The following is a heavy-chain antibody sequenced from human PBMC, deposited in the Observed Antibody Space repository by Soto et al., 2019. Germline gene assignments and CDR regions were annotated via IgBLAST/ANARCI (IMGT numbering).Heavy chain of an antibody. CDR2: IYYSGST. CDR1: GGSISSSSYY. D-gene: IGHD4-17*01. CDR3: ARRMTTVHNVWFEP. J-gene: IGHJ5*02. Sequence: SETLSLTCTVSGGSISSSSYYWGWIRQPPGKGLEWIGSIYYSGSTYYNPSLKSRVTISVDTSKNQFSLKLSSVTAADTAVYYCARRMTTVHNVWFEPWGQGTLATVS. V-gene: IGHV4-39*01.